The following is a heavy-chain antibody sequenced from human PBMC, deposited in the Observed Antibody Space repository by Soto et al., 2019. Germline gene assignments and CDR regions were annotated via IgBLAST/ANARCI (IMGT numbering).Heavy chain of an antibody. CDR1: GFTFSSYG. V-gene: IGHV3-30*18. CDR3: AKSAGYSYGDAFDI. J-gene: IGHJ3*02. D-gene: IGHD5-18*01. Sequence: GGSLRLSCAASGFTFSSYGMHWVRQAPGKGLEWVAVISYDGSNKYYADSVKGRFTISRDNSKNTLYLQMNSLRAEDTAVYYCAKSAGYSYGDAFDIWGQGTMVTVSS. CDR2: ISYDGSNK.